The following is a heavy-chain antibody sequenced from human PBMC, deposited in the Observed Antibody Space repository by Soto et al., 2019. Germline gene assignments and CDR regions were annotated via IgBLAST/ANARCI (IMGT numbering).Heavy chain of an antibody. V-gene: IGHV1-18*01. CDR2: ISAYNGNT. CDR3: ARVFRDDYGDYVGHVLDI. J-gene: IGHJ3*02. Sequence: ASVKVSCKASGYTFTSYGISWVRQAPGQGLEWMGWISAYNGNTNYAQKLQGRVTMTTDTSTSTAYMELRSLRSDDTAVYYCARVFRDDYGDYVGHVLDIWGQGTMVTVSS. D-gene: IGHD4-17*01. CDR1: GYTFTSYG.